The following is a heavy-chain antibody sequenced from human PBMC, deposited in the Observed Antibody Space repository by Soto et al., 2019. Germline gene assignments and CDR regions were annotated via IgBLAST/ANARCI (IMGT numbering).Heavy chain of an antibody. V-gene: IGHV6-1*01. CDR1: GDSVSSNSAA. CDR3: ARDPVTMVRGRADYGMDV. CDR2: THYRSKWYN. J-gene: IGHJ6*02. Sequence: SQTLSLTCAISGDSVSSNSAAWNWIRQSPSRGLEWLGRTHYRSKWYNDYAVSVKSRITINPDTSKNQFSLQLNSVTPEDTAVYYCARDPVTMVRGRADYGMDVWGQGTTVTVSS. D-gene: IGHD3-10*01.